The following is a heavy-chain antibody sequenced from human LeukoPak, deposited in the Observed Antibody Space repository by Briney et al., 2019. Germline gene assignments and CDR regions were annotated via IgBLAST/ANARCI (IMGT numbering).Heavy chain of an antibody. CDR2: TYYRSNWYY. D-gene: IGHD1-26*01. CDR3: ARVGVLGASFDY. J-gene: IGHJ4*02. Sequence: SQTLSLTCAISGDSVSSNSAAWNWIRLSPSRGLEWLGRTYYRSNWYYDYAVSLKGRIFINPDTSKNQFSLHLNSVTPEDSAVYYCARVGVLGASFDYWGQGTLVTVSS. CDR1: GDSVSSNSAA. V-gene: IGHV6-1*01.